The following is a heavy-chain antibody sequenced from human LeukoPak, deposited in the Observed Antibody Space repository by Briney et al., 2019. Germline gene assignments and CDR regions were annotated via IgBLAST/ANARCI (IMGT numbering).Heavy chain of an antibody. CDR1: GYTFTDYY. Sequence: AASVKVSCKTSGYTFTDYYIHWVRQAPGQGLEWMGWINPNSGETNSAQKFQGRVTMTGDTAIRTAYMALSRLTSDDTAVYYCATDRDHSNTERGFDYWGQGTLVTVSS. J-gene: IGHJ4*02. CDR2: INPNSGET. CDR3: ATDRDHSNTERGFDY. D-gene: IGHD2/OR15-2a*01. V-gene: IGHV1-2*02.